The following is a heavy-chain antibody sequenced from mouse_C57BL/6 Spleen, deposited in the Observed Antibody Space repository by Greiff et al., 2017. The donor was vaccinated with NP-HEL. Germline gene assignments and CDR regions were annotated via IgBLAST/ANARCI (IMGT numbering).Heavy chain of an antibody. D-gene: IGHD1-1*01. J-gene: IGHJ2*01. V-gene: IGHV5-17*01. CDR3: ARRDYYGSSYENYVDY. CDR2: ISSGSSTI. Sequence: EVKLMESGGGLVKPGGSLKLSCAASGFTFSDYGMHWVRQAPEKGLEWVAYISSGSSTIYYADTVKGRFTISRDNAKNTLFLQMTSLRSEDTAMYYCARRDYYGSSYENYVDYWGQGTTLTVSS. CDR1: GFTFSDYG.